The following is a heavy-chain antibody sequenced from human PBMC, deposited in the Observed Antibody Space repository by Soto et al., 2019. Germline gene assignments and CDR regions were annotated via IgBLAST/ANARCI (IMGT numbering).Heavy chain of an antibody. D-gene: IGHD2-2*01. Sequence: GESLKISCNGSGYSFTSYWISWVRQMPGKGLEWMGRIDPSDSYTNYSPSFQGHVTISADKSISTAYLQWSSLKASDTAMYYCARLGVVVVPAAGPYYYYGMDVWGQGTTVTDSS. J-gene: IGHJ6*02. CDR2: IDPSDSYT. CDR3: ARLGVVVVPAAGPYYYYGMDV. V-gene: IGHV5-10-1*01. CDR1: GYSFTSYW.